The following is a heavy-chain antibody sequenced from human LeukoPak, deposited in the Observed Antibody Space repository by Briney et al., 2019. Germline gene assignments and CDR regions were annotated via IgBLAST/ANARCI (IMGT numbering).Heavy chain of an antibody. CDR2: ISGSGGST. CDR3: AREKFDS. Sequence: GGSLRLSCAASGFTFSSYAMSWVRQAPGKGLEWVSAISGSGGSTYYADSVKGRFTISRDNSNSLISLQMNNLTTEDTAAYYCAREKFDSWGQGTLVTVS. V-gene: IGHV3-23*01. CDR1: GFTFSSYA. J-gene: IGHJ5*01.